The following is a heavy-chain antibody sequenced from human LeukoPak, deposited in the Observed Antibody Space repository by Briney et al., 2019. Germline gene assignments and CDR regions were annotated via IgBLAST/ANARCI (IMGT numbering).Heavy chain of an antibody. CDR2: ISWNSGTI. J-gene: IGHJ4*02. Sequence: GGSLRLSCAASGFTFDDYAMHWVRQAPGKGLEWVSGISWNSGTIGYADSVKGRFTISRDNAKNSLSLQMNSLRAEDTAFYYCAREVPYYYYSTGEGAGGFYFDSWGQGPLVTVSS. D-gene: IGHD3-22*01. V-gene: IGHV3-9*01. CDR1: GFTFDDYA. CDR3: AREVPYYYYSTGEGAGGFYFDS.